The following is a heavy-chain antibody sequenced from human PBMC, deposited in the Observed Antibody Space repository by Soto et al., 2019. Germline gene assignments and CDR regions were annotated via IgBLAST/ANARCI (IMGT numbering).Heavy chain of an antibody. Sequence: QVQLVQSGAEVKKPGSSVKVSCKASGGTFSSYAISWVRQAPGQGLEWMGGIIPIFGTANYAQKFQGRVTITADESTSTAYMELSSLRSEDTAVYYCARGGDSSGYYPQPSYDAFDIWGQGTMVTVSS. D-gene: IGHD3-22*01. CDR1: GGTFSSYA. CDR2: IIPIFGTA. V-gene: IGHV1-69*01. CDR3: ARGGDSSGYYPQPSYDAFDI. J-gene: IGHJ3*02.